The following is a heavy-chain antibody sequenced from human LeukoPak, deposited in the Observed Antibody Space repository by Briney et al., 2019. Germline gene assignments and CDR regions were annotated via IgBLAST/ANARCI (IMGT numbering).Heavy chain of an antibody. J-gene: IGHJ4*02. D-gene: IGHD2-8*01. CDR1: GFTFSYYG. Sequence: GGSLRLSCAASGFTFSYYGMHWVRQAPGKGLVWVSRINSDGSSTSYADSVKGRFTISRDNAKNTLYLQMNSLRAEDTAVYYCARDAHVLMVYAIDYYDSKGFDYWGQGTLVTVSS. CDR2: INSDGSST. CDR3: ARDAHVLMVYAIDYYDSKGFDY. V-gene: IGHV3-74*01.